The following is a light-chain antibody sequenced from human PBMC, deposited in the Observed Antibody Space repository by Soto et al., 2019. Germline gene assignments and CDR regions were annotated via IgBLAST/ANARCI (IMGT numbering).Light chain of an antibody. V-gene: IGKV3D-20*02. J-gene: IGKJ4*01. CDR3: QQRSNWLT. CDR2: DAY. Sequence: EIVLTQSPGTLSLSPGERATLSCRATESVVSNYLAWYQLKPGQAPRLLIYDAYTRATGFPARFSGSGSGTEFTLTISSLQSEDFAVYYCQQRSNWLTFGGGTKVDIK. CDR1: ESVVSNY.